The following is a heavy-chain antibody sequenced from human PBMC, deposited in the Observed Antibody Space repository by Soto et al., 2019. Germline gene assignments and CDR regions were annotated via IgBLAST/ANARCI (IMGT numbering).Heavy chain of an antibody. CDR1: GGTFSSYA. V-gene: IGHV1-69*01. J-gene: IGHJ5*02. D-gene: IGHD2-15*01. CDR3: ARDRFCSGGSCYSLGWIDP. Sequence: QVQLVQSGAEVKKPGSSVKVSCKASGGTFSSYAISWVRQAPGQGLEWMGGIIPIFGTANYAQKFQGRVTITADESTSTAYMELSSLRSEDTAVYYCARDRFCSGGSCYSLGWIDPWGQGTLVTVSS. CDR2: IIPIFGTA.